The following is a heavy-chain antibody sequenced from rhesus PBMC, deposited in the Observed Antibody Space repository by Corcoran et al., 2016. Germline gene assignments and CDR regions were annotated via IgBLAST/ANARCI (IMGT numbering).Heavy chain of an antibody. V-gene: IGHV3-54*02. Sequence: EVQLVESGGGLVQPGGSLRLSCAAXGFTFSSYGMHWVRQAPGKGLEWVAVISYCGCKNHYADSVNDRLTISKDNDKNMLYFQMNTLKLEDTALYYCPSHAGLDSWGQGVVVTVSS. J-gene: IGHJ6*01. CDR3: PSHAGLDS. CDR2: ISYCGCKN. CDR1: GFTFSSYG.